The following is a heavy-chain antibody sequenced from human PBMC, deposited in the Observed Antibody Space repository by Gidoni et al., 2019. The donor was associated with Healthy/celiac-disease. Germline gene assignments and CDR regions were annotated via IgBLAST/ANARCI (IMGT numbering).Heavy chain of an antibody. CDR3: ARPRTEWLFVFDAFDI. Sequence: PGKGLEWVAVISYDGSNKYYADSVKGRFTISRDNSKNTLYLQMNSLRAEDTAVYYCARPRTEWLFVFDAFDIWGQGTMVTVSS. D-gene: IGHD3-3*01. CDR2: ISYDGSNK. J-gene: IGHJ3*02. V-gene: IGHV3-30-3*01.